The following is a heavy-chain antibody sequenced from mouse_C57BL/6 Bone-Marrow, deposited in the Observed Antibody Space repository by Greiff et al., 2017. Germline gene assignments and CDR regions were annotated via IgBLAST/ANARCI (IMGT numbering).Heavy chain of an antibody. J-gene: IGHJ3*01. CDR1: CYTFTSYW. Sequence: EVQLQEPGTVLARPWASVKLSCKTSCYTFTSYWLHWVKQRPGQGLEWIGAIYPAHSDTSYNQKFKGKATLTAVTSASSAYLELRRLTNEDSEVYDCTRDDGSSYVWFADWGKGTLVTVSA. D-gene: IGHD1-1*01. CDR2: IYPAHSDT. V-gene: IGHV1-5*01. CDR3: TRDDGSSYVWFAD.